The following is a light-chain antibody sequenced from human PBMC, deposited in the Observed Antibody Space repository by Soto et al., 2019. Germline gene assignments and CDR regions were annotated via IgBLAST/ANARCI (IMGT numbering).Light chain of an antibody. Sequence: QSVLTQPASLSGSPGQSIAISCTGASIDFGGYNYVSWYQQHPGKAPKLMIYDVASRPSGVSDRFSGSKSGNTASLTISGLQAEDEADYYCSSYTSSSTLYVFGTGTKVTVL. V-gene: IGLV2-14*03. CDR2: DVA. CDR3: SSYTSSSTLYV. CDR1: SIDFGGYNY. J-gene: IGLJ1*01.